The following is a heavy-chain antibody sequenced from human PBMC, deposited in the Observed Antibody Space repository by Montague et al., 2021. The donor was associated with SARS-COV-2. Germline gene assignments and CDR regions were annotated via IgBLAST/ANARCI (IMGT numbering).Heavy chain of an antibody. D-gene: IGHD3-3*01. Sequence: SLRLSCAASGFTFSSYAMHWVRQAPGKGLEWVAVISCDGSNKYYXXSLKGRFTISRDNSKNTLYLQMNSLRAEDTAVYYCASNTIFGVVIPYYYYYYMDVWGKGTTVTVSS. CDR2: ISCDGSNK. CDR1: GFTFSSYA. J-gene: IGHJ6*03. V-gene: IGHV3-30*04. CDR3: ASNTIFGVVIPYYYYYYMDV.